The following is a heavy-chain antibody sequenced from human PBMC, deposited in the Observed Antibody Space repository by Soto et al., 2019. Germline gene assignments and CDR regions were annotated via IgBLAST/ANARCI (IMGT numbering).Heavy chain of an antibody. J-gene: IGHJ6*02. CDR3: ARVKKATNSYYYYYGMDV. CDR1: GGTFSSYA. Sequence: QVPLVQSGAEVKKPGSSVKVSCKASGGTFSSYAISWVRQAPGQGLEWMGGIIPIFGTANYAQKFQGRVTITADESTSTAYMELSSLRSEDTAVYYCARVKKATNSYYYYYGMDVWGQGTTVTVSS. V-gene: IGHV1-69*12. CDR2: IIPIFGTA. D-gene: IGHD1-26*01.